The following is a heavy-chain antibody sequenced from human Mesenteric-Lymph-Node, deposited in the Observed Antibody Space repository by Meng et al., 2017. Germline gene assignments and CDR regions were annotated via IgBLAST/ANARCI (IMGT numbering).Heavy chain of an antibody. V-gene: IGHV3-21*01. D-gene: IGHD5-18*01. CDR2: ISSSSNYI. J-gene: IGHJ4*02. CDR3: ARDTPGLLFDY. CDR1: GFTFSSST. Sequence: EVQLVESGGGLVKPGGSLRLSCAASGFTFSSSTMNWVRRAPGKGLEWVSSISSSSNYIYSADSVKGRFTISRDNAKNSLYLQMNSLRAEDTAVYYCARDTPGLLFDYWGQGTLVTVSS.